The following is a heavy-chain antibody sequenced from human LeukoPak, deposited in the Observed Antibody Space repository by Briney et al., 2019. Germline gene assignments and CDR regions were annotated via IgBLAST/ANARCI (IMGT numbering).Heavy chain of an antibody. CDR3: ARVVQSTDSSGFYLPEYFQH. CDR1: GGSFNTYF. CDR2: INHSGST. J-gene: IGHJ1*01. D-gene: IGHD3-22*01. V-gene: IGHV4-34*01. Sequence: SETLSLTCAVYGGSFNTYFWSWIRQPPGKGLEWIGEINHSGSTNYNPSLKSRVTISVDTSKNQFSLKLSSVTAADTAVYYCARVVQSTDSSGFYLPEYFQHWGQGTLVTVSS.